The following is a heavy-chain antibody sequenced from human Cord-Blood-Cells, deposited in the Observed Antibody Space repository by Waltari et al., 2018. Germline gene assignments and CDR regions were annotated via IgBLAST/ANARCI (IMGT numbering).Heavy chain of an antibody. Sequence: QVQLQQWGAGLLKPSETLSLTCAVYGGSFSGYYWSWIRQPPGKGLEWIGEINHSGSTNYNPSLKSRVTISGDTSKNQFSLKLGSVTAADTAVYYCARGANRSSFDYWGQGTLVTVSS. CDR2: INHSGST. CDR1: GGSFSGYY. J-gene: IGHJ4*02. V-gene: IGHV4-34*01. CDR3: ARGANRSSFDY. D-gene: IGHD6-13*01.